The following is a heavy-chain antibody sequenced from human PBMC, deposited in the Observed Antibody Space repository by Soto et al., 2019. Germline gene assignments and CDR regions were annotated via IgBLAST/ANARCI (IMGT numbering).Heavy chain of an antibody. CDR1: RYAFTTSG. CDR2: ISAHNGNT. V-gene: IGHV1-18*01. CDR3: ARGRYGDY. Sequence: QVHLVQCGAEVKKPGASVKVSCQGSRYAFTTSGITWVRQAPGQGLEWMGWISAHNGNTNYAQKLQGRVTVTRDTSTSTAYMELRSLRYDDTAVYYCARGRYGDYWGQGALVTVS. J-gene: IGHJ4*02. D-gene: IGHD1-1*01.